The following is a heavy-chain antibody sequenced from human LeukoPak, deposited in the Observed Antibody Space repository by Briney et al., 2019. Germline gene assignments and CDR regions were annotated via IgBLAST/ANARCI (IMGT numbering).Heavy chain of an antibody. V-gene: IGHV1-69*05. CDR1: GGTFSGYA. CDR2: IIPIFGTA. D-gene: IGHD3-22*01. Sequence: TSVKVSCKASGGTFSGYAISWVRQAPGQGLEWMGRIIPIFGTANYAQKFQGGVTITTDESTSTAYMELSSLRSEDTAVYYCARVNNYYDSSGYYPLDYWGQGTLVTVSS. J-gene: IGHJ4*02. CDR3: ARVNNYYDSSGYYPLDY.